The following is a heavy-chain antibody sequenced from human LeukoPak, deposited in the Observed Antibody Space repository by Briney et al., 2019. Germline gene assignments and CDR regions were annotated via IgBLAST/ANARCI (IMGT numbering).Heavy chain of an antibody. Sequence: GGSLRLSCEASGFNLSIYNMNWVRQAPGKGLEWVSSITVTTTFIYYADSVKGRFTISRGNAKSSLYLQMNTLRVEDTAVYYCARDLPGELGRGVFDIWGQGTMVTVSS. V-gene: IGHV3-21*01. D-gene: IGHD1-1*01. CDR1: GFNLSIYN. J-gene: IGHJ3*02. CDR3: ARDLPGELGRGVFDI. CDR2: ITVTTTFI.